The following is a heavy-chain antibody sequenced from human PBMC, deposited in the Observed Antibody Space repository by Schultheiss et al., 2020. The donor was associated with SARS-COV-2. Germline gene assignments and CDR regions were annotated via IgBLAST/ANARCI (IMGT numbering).Heavy chain of an antibody. CDR2: IIPIFGTA. CDR3: ARKKPPHSSGWKEERGGWFDP. Sequence: SVKVSCKASGGTFSSYAISWVRQAPGQGLEWMGGIIPIFGTANYAQKFQGRVTITADESTSTAYMELSSLRSEDTAVYYCARKKPPHSSGWKEERGGWFDPWGQGTLVTVSS. J-gene: IGHJ5*02. D-gene: IGHD6-19*01. CDR1: GGTFSSYA. V-gene: IGHV1-69*13.